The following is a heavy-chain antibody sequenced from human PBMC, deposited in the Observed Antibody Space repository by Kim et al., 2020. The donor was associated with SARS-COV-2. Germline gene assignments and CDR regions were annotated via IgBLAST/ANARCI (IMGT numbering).Heavy chain of an antibody. Sequence: GGSLRLSCAASGFTFSSYSMNWVRQAPGKGLEWVSSISSSSSYIYYADSVKGRFTISRDNAKNSLYLQMNSLRAEDTAVYYCARDYYYDSSGYYPNLYGMDVWGQGTTVTVSS. D-gene: IGHD3-22*01. V-gene: IGHV3-21*01. CDR2: ISSSSSYI. J-gene: IGHJ6*02. CDR1: GFTFSSYS. CDR3: ARDYYYDSSGYYPNLYGMDV.